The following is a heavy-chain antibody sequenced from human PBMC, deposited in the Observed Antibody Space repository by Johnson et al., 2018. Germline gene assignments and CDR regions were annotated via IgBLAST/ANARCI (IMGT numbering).Heavy chain of an antibody. CDR3: VKDGAFSNIWGLDGFDC. CDR1: GFTFSSYW. V-gene: IGHV3-74*01. Sequence: VQLQESGGGLVQPGGSLRLSCAASGFTFSSYWMHWVRQAPGKGLVWVSRIISDGSSTSYADSVKGRFTISRDNAKNTLYLQMNSLRAEDTAVYYCVKDGAFSNIWGLDGFDCWGQWTMVTVS. D-gene: IGHD6-13*01. CDR2: IISDGSST. J-gene: IGHJ3*01.